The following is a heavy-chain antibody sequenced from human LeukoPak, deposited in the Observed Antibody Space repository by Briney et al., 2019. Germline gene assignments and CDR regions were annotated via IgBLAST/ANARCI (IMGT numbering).Heavy chain of an antibody. J-gene: IGHJ5*02. D-gene: IGHD3-16*02. CDR1: GDSINSFY. Sequence: SETLSLTCTVSGDSINSFYWSWIRQPAGKGLEWIGRIYTSGSTNYSPSLKSRVTMSVDTSKNQFSLKLSSVTAADTAVYYCARGRYDYVWGSYRYFWFDPWGQGTLVTVSS. V-gene: IGHV4-4*07. CDR2: IYTSGST. CDR3: ARGRYDYVWGSYRYFWFDP.